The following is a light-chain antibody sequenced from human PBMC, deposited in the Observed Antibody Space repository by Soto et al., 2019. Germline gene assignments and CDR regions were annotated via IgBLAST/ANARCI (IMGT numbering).Light chain of an antibody. Sequence: QSALTQPPSASGSPGQSVTISCTGTSSDVGGYNYVSWYQQHPGKAPKLMIYEVSKRPSGVPDRFSGSNSGNTATLTISRVEAGDEAAYSCQVWDNGSDHWVFGGGTQLTVL. V-gene: IGLV2-8*01. J-gene: IGLJ3*02. CDR2: EVS. CDR1: SSDVGGYNY. CDR3: QVWDNGSDHWV.